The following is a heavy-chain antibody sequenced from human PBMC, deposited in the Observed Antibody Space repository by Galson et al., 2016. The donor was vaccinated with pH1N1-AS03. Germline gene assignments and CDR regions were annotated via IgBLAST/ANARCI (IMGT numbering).Heavy chain of an antibody. J-gene: IGHJ4*02. Sequence: ETLSLTCTVSGGSISTYFWSWIRRPAGKGLEWIGCIRASGSTDYKPSLRSRVTVSLDPSKNQFSLKLNSVTAADTAVDYCARVGWGGDSWGQGTLVTVSS. CDR1: GGSISTYF. V-gene: IGHV4-4*09. D-gene: IGHD3-16*01. CDR3: ARVGWGGDS. CDR2: IRASGST.